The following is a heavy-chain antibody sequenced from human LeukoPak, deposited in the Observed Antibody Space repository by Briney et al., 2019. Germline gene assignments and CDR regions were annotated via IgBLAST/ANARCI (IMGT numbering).Heavy chain of an antibody. V-gene: IGHV3-7*01. CDR2: IKHDGSKK. Sequence: PGGSLRLSCAASGFTFSSDWMTWVRQAPGKGLEWVANIKHDGSKKYYVDSVKGRFTISTDTAKNSLYLQMGSLRAEDTAVYYCARDFDAFDIWGQGTMVTVSS. CDR1: GFTFSSDW. CDR3: ARDFDAFDI. J-gene: IGHJ3*02.